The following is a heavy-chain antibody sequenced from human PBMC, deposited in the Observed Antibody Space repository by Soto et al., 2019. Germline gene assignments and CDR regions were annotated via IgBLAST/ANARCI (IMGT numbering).Heavy chain of an antibody. CDR3: ARFSGWYSAFDY. CDR1: GGSISSYY. CDR2: IYYSGST. J-gene: IGHJ4*02. Sequence: TLSLTCTVSGGSISSYYSSWIRQPPGKGLEWIGYIYYSGSTNYNPSLKSRVTISVDTSKNEFSLKLSSVTAADTAVYYCARFSGWYSAFDYWGQGTPVTVSS. D-gene: IGHD6-19*01. V-gene: IGHV4-59*01.